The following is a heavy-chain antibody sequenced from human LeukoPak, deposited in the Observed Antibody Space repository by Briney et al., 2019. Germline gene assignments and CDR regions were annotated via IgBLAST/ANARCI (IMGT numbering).Heavy chain of an antibody. CDR3: ARDPRTVRI. J-gene: IGHJ4*02. CDR1: GFTFSNYN. D-gene: IGHD1-1*01. CDR2: ITLSRTTI. Sequence: PGGSLRLSCAASGFTFSNYNMNWVRQAPGKGLEWAAYITLSRTTIYYADSVKGRFTISRDNAKNSLYLQMNSLRVEDTAVYFCARDPRTVRIWGQGTLVTVSS. V-gene: IGHV3-48*04.